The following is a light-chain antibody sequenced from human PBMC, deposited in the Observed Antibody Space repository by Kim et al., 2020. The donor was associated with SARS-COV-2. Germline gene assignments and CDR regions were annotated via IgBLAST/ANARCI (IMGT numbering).Light chain of an antibody. J-gene: IGLJ2*01. CDR2: DNN. V-gene: IGLV1-51*01. Sequence: GPKVTISCSGSSSNIGNNYVAWYQQLPGTAPKFLIYDNNKRPSGIPDRFSGSKSGTSATLGITGLQTGDEADYYCGTWDSSLSAVVFGGGTQLTVL. CDR3: GTWDSSLSAVV. CDR1: SSNIGNNY.